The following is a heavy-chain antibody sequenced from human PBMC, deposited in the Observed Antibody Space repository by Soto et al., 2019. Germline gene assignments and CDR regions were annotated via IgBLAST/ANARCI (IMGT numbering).Heavy chain of an antibody. CDR3: AHSTKTTVLGVFDY. D-gene: IGHD4-17*01. Sequence: QITLKESGPTLVKPTQTLTLTCTFSGFSLSTSGVGVGWIRQPPGKALEWLALIYWDDDKRYSPSLKNRLTIPKDTSKDQVVLTMTNMDPVDTATYYCAHSTKTTVLGVFDYWGQGTLVTVSS. V-gene: IGHV2-5*02. J-gene: IGHJ4*02. CDR1: GFSLSTSGVG. CDR2: IYWDDDK.